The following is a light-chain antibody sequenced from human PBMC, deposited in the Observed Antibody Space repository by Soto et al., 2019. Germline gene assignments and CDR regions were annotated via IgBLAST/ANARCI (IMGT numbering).Light chain of an antibody. J-gene: IGKJ1*01. CDR3: QQYGSSPRT. CDR1: QTVSSSS. Sequence: DIVLTQSPGTLSLSPGERATLSCRASQTVSSSSLAWYQQKPGQAPRLLIFGASTRAAGFPDRFSGSGSGTDFTLTISRLEPEDFAVYYCQQYGSSPRTFGQGTKADIK. CDR2: GAS. V-gene: IGKV3-20*01.